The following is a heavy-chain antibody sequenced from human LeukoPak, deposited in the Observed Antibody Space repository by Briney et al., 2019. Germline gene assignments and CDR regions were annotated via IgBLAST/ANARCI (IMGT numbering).Heavy chain of an antibody. Sequence: GGSLRLSCSASGFTFSSYTFHWVRQAPGKGLEYVSGTSTNGGSLYGADSVKGRFTISRDNSKNTVYLQMSSLREEDTAVYYCVKGSGVTSMDYWGQGTLVTVSS. CDR2: TSTNGGSL. J-gene: IGHJ4*02. D-gene: IGHD3-10*01. V-gene: IGHV3-64D*09. CDR1: GFTFSSYT. CDR3: VKGSGVTSMDY.